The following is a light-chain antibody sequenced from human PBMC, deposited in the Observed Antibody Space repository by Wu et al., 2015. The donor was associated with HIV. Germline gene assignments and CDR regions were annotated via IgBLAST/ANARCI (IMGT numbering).Light chain of an antibody. CDR1: QSITSSY. J-gene: IGKJ1*01. Sequence: EIVLTQSPGTVSLSPGERATLSCRASQSITSSYLAWYQQKPGQAPRLLIYGASSRATGIPDRFSGSGSGTDFTLTISRLEPEDFAVYYCQQKRTFGQGTKVEIK. V-gene: IGKV3-20*01. CDR3: QQKRT. CDR2: GAS.